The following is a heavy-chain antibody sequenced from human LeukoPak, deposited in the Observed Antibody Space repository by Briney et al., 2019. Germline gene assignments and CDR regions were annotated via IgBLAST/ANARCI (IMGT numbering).Heavy chain of an antibody. Sequence: ASVNVSRKDSGYTFTSYAMHGVRQAPGQRLEGMGWSNAGNGNTKYQQELQGRVTITRDTSASTAYMELSSLRSEDMAVYYFARGSIAAADAFDYWGQGTLVPVSS. D-gene: IGHD6-13*01. V-gene: IGHV1-3*02. CDR2: SNAGNGNT. J-gene: IGHJ4*02. CDR3: ARGSIAAADAFDY. CDR1: GYTFTSYA.